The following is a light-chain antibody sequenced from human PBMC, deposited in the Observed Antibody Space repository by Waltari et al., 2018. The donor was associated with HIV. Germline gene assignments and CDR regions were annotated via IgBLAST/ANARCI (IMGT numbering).Light chain of an antibody. CDR3: GTWDSSLGAEV. V-gene: IGLV1-51*01. J-gene: IGLJ2*01. Sequence: QSALTQPPPVSAAPGQKATISSPGSTSNIGNHYVSWYQQLPGTAPKLLSCGKNKRPSGIPDRFSGSKSGTSATLGITGLQTGGEADYYCGTWDSSLGAEVFGGGTKLTVL. CDR1: TSNIGNHY. CDR2: GKN.